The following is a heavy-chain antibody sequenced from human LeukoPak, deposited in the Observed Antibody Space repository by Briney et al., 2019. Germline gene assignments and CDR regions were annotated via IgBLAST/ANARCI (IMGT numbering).Heavy chain of an antibody. V-gene: IGHV1-2*02. CDR3: ARVVVPAAILWWFDP. CDR2: INPNSGGT. D-gene: IGHD2-2*02. J-gene: IGHJ5*02. CDR1: GYTFTGYY. Sequence: ASVKVSCKASGYTFTGYYMHWVRQAPGQGLEWMGWINPNSGGTNYAQKFQGRVTMTRDTSISTAYMELSRLRSDDTAVYYCARVVVPAAILWWFDPWGQGTLVTVCS.